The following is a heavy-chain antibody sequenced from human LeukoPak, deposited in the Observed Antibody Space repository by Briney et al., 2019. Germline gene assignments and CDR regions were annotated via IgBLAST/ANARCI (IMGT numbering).Heavy chain of an antibody. J-gene: IGHJ3*02. CDR3: ASLYSSSWYAFDI. CDR2: MYHSGST. Sequence: SETLSLTCTVSGGSISSSNSYWGWIRQPPGKGLEWIVSMYHSGSTYYNPSLKSRVTISVDTSKKQFSLKLSSVTAADTAVYYCASLYSSSWYAFDIWGQGTMVTVSS. CDR1: GGSISSSNSY. D-gene: IGHD6-13*01. V-gene: IGHV4-39*07.